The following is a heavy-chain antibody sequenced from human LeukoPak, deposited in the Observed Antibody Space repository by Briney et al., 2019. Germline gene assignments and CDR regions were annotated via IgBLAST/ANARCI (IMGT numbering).Heavy chain of an antibody. V-gene: IGHV1-69*05. CDR1: GGTFSSYA. CDR3: ARGTPSGWPGAVY. D-gene: IGHD6-19*01. Sequence: ASVKVSCKASGGTFSSYAISWVRQAPGQGLEWMGGIIPIFGTANYAQKFQGRVTITTDESTSTAYMELSSLRSEDTAVYYCARGTPSGWPGAVYWGQGTLVTVSS. J-gene: IGHJ4*02. CDR2: IIPIFGTA.